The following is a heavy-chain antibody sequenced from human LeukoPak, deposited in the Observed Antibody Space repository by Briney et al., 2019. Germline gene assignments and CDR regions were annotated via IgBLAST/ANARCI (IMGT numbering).Heavy chain of an antibody. CDR2: ISGSGGST. J-gene: IGHJ4*02. V-gene: IGHV3-23*01. CDR3: AKDGWHYPIDY. D-gene: IGHD1-7*01. Sequence: GGSLRLSCAASGFTFSSSAMTWVRQAPGKGLEWVSAISGSGGSTYYADSVKGRFTISRDNSKNTLYLQMNSLRAEDTAVYYCAKDGWHYPIDYWGQGTLVTVSS. CDR1: GFTFSSSA.